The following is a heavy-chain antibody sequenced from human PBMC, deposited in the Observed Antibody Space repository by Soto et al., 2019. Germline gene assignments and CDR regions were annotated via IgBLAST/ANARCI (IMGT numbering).Heavy chain of an antibody. CDR3: ARVTPGVEPWFDT. J-gene: IGHJ5*02. V-gene: IGHV1-18*01. CDR1: GYTFTNFG. CDR2: ISAYTATP. D-gene: IGHD2-8*01. Sequence: ASVKVSCKASGYTFTNFGVTWVRRAPGQGLEWMGWISAYTATPNYAQKFQGRVTMTMDTSTSTAYTDLGSLTSDDTAVYYCARVTPGVEPWFDTWGQGTLVTVSP.